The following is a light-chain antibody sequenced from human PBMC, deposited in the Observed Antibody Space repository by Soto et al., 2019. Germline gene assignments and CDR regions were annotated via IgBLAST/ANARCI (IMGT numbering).Light chain of an antibody. V-gene: IGKV1-5*03. J-gene: IGKJ1*01. CDR1: QNINSW. CDR3: QQYDVYSPWM. CDR2: KAS. Sequence: DIQMTQSPSTLSASVGDRVTITCRASQNINSWLAWYQQKPGKAPKLLIHKASSLQSGVPSRFSGSGSGTEFTLTISSLQPDDSATYYCQQYDVYSPWMFGQGPKVDIK.